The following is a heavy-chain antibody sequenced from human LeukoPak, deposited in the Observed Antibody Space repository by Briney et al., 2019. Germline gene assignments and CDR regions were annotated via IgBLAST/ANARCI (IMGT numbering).Heavy chain of an antibody. CDR1: GDSFSSNSAA. Sequence: SQTLSLTCAISGDSFSSNSAAWNWLRQSPSRGLKWLGRTYYSSKWYNDYAVSVKSPITINPDTSKNQFSLQLNSVTPEDTAVYYCARKDSSGSKGWGVFDYWGQGTLVTVSS. D-gene: IGHD3-22*01. CDR2: TYYSSKWYN. J-gene: IGHJ4*02. CDR3: ARKDSSGSKGWGVFDY. V-gene: IGHV6-1*01.